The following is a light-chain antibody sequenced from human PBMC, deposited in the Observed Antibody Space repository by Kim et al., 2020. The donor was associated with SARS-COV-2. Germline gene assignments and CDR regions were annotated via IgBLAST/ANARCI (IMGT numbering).Light chain of an antibody. CDR2: DNN. CDR1: SSNIGNNY. CDR3: GTWDSSLSGLV. V-gene: IGLV1-51*01. Sequence: QSVLTQPPSVSAAPGQKVTISCSGSSSNIGNNYVSWYQQLPGTAPKLLIYDNNKRPSGIPDRFSGSKSGTSATLDITGLQTGDEADYYCGTWDSSLSGLVFGGGTKLTVL. J-gene: IGLJ3*02.